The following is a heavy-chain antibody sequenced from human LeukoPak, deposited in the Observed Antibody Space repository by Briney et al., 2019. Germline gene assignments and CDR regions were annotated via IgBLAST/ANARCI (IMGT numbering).Heavy chain of an antibody. Sequence: PGRSLRLSCAASGFTFSSYAMHWVRQAPGKGLEWVSVIYSGGSTYYADSVKGRFTISRDNSKNTLYLQMNSLRAEDTAVYYCARDWYGGNSYYFDYWGQGTLVTVSS. V-gene: IGHV3-53*01. D-gene: IGHD4-23*01. CDR3: ARDWYGGNSYYFDY. CDR1: GFTFSSYA. J-gene: IGHJ4*02. CDR2: IYSGGST.